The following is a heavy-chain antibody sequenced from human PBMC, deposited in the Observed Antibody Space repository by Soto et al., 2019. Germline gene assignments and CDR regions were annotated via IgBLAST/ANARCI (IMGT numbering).Heavy chain of an antibody. Sequence: GGSLILSCAASGFTFSDYSMNWVRQAPGKGLEWVSSTSGLGTYIYYADSVKGRFTISRDNTKNLLYLQMNSLRAEDSAVYYWARDGPHVTETAAICHVWGKGTTVTVSS. CDR2: TSGLGTYI. CDR3: ARDGPHVTETAAICHV. CDR1: GFTFSDYS. D-gene: IGHD2-2*01. V-gene: IGHV3-21*01. J-gene: IGHJ6*04.